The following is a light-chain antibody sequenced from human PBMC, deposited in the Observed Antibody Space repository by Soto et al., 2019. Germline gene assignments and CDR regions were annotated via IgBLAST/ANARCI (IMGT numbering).Light chain of an antibody. CDR1: QSIASH. V-gene: IGKV3-11*01. Sequence: EILLTQSPVTLSLSPGERATLSCRASQSIASHLAWYQQKPGQAPRLLIHDASSRATGIPARFSGSGSGTDFTLTISSLEPEDFAVYYCQQRNNRPPSITFGPGTRLEIK. CDR2: DAS. J-gene: IGKJ5*01. CDR3: QQRNNRPPSIT.